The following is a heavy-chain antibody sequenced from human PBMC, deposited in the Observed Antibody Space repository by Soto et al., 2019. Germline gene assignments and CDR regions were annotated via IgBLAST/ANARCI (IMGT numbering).Heavy chain of an antibody. Sequence: SETLSVTCTVSGGSISSGGYYWSWIRQHPGKGLEWIGYIYYSGSTYYNPSLKSRVTISVDTSKNQFSLKLSSVTAADTAVYYCARGNWNVSMDVWGQGTTVTVSS. CDR2: IYYSGST. CDR1: GGSISSGGYY. CDR3: ARGNWNVSMDV. J-gene: IGHJ6*02. D-gene: IGHD1-20*01. V-gene: IGHV4-31*03.